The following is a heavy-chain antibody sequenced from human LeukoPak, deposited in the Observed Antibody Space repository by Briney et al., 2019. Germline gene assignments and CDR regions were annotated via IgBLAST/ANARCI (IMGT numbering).Heavy chain of an antibody. J-gene: IGHJ5*02. CDR2: IYTSGST. D-gene: IGHD4-11*01. Sequence: SQTLSLTCTVSGGSLSSGSYYWSWIRQPAGKGLEWIGRIYTSGSTNYNPSLKSRVTISVDTSKNQFSLKLSSVTAADTAVYYCARDRRVTTPYNWFDPWGQGTLVTVSS. CDR3: ARDRRVTTPYNWFDP. CDR1: GGSLSSGSYY. V-gene: IGHV4-61*02.